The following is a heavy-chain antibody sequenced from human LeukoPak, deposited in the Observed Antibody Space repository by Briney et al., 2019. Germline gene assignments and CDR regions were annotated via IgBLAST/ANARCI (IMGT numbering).Heavy chain of an antibody. D-gene: IGHD1-26*01. J-gene: IGHJ4*02. CDR2: IRSDAYGGTT. Sequence: GGSLRLSCAGSGFTFGDYSLSWFRQAPGKGLEWVGIIRSDAYGGTTQYAASVKGRFIISRDDSKSIAYLQMNSLKTEDTAVYYRLRWSQPPDYWGQGTLVTVSS. CDR3: LRWSQPPDY. V-gene: IGHV3-49*03. CDR1: GFTFGDYS.